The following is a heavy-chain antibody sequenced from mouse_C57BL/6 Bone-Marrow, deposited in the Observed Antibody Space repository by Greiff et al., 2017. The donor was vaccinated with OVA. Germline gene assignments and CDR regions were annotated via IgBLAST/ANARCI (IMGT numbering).Heavy chain of an antibody. Sequence: EVQLQQSGTVLARPGASVKMSCKTSGYTFTSYWMHWVKQRPGQGLEWIGAIYPGNGATSYNQKFQGKATLTAVTSAGTAYMELSSLTNEDSAVYYCTIHYYGSSYDLDYWGQGTTLTVSS. CDR1: GYTFTSYW. J-gene: IGHJ2*01. CDR2: IYPGNGAT. CDR3: TIHYYGSSYDLDY. D-gene: IGHD1-1*01. V-gene: IGHV1-5*01.